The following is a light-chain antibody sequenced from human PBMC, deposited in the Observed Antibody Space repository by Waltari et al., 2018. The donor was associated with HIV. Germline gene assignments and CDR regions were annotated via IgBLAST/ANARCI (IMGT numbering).Light chain of an antibody. V-gene: IGLV1-40*01. CDR1: NSNIQADYG. J-gene: IGLJ2*01. CDR3: QSYDSGLGGV. CDR2: HNN. Sequence: QSLLTQPPAVSAVPGQSVTISGTGGNSNIQADYGLQWYRQLPRTAPKLHIYHNNNRPSGVPDRFSGSKSGASASLAITALQAEDEADYYCQSYDSGLGGVFGGGTKLIVL.